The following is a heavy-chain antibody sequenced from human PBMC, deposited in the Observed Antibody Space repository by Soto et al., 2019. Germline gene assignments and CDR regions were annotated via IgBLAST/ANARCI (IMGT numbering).Heavy chain of an antibody. CDR3: ARRGGATSDYYYGMDV. V-gene: IGHV3-30-3*01. J-gene: IGHJ6*02. Sequence: GSLRLSCAASGFTFSSYAMHWVRQAPGKGLEWVAVISDDGSNKYYADSVKGRFTISRDNSKNTLYLQMNSLRAEDTAVYYCARRGGATSDYYYGMDVWGQGTTVTVSS. CDR2: ISDDGSNK. CDR1: GFTFSSYA. D-gene: IGHD1-26*01.